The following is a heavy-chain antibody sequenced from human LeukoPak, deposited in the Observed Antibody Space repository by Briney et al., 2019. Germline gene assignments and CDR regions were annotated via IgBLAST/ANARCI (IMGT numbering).Heavy chain of an antibody. D-gene: IGHD2-15*01. CDR3: ARPYCSGGSCYVDY. CDR2: IHPRRGDT. J-gene: IGHJ4*02. Sequence: ASVKVSCKTSGYSFTAFYIHWVRQAPGQGLEWMGWIHPRRGDTNYAQKFQGRVTMTRDTSISTAYMELSRLRSDDTAVYYCARPYCSGGSCYVDYWGQGTLVTVSS. CDR1: GYSFTAFY. V-gene: IGHV1-2*02.